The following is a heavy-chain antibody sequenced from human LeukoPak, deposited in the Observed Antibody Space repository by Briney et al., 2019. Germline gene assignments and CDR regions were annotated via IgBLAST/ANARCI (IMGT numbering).Heavy chain of an antibody. CDR2: IIPIFGTA. Sequence: ASVKVSCKASGGTFSSYAISWVRQAPGQGLEWMGGIIPIFGTANYAQKFQGRVTITADKSTSTAYMELRSLRSDDTAVYYCARSSWGQQLENDAFDIWGQGTMVTVSS. CDR1: GGTFSSYA. D-gene: IGHD6-13*01. CDR3: ARSSWGQQLENDAFDI. V-gene: IGHV1-69*06. J-gene: IGHJ3*02.